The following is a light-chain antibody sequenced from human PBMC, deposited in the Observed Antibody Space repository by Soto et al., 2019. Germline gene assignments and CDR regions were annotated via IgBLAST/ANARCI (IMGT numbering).Light chain of an antibody. CDR1: QSVSSSY. Sequence: EIVLTPSPGTLSVSPGERATLSCRASQSVSSSYLAWYQQKPGQAPRLLIYGASSRAPGIPDRFSGSGSGTDFTLTITTLEPEDFAVYYCQQYNNWPQTFGQGTKVDIK. CDR2: GAS. CDR3: QQYNNWPQT. J-gene: IGKJ1*01. V-gene: IGKV3-20*01.